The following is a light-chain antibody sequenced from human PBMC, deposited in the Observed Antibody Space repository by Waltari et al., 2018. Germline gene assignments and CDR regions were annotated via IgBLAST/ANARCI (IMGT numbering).Light chain of an antibody. CDR2: GAS. J-gene: IGKJ1*01. Sequence: EIVLTQSPGTLSLSPGERATLSCRASQSVGRYLAWYQQKPGQAPRLLIYGASSRATGIPDRFSGIGYGTDCSLTISRLGPEDFAVYYCQKYESLPATFGQGTKVEI. CDR3: QKYESLPAT. V-gene: IGKV3-20*01. CDR1: QSVGRY.